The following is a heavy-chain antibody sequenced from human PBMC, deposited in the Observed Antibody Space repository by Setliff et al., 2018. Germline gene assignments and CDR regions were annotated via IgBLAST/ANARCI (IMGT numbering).Heavy chain of an antibody. V-gene: IGHV1-18*04. Sequence: ASVKVSCKVSGGPFSNYAISWVRQAPGQGPEWMGRITPVLGNTKYAQNLQGRLTLTTDISTSTAYMELGSLTTDDTAVYYCARVESMVRGKNILRHFDYWGQGIQVTVSS. CDR3: ARVESMVRGKNILRHFDY. J-gene: IGHJ4*02. CDR2: ITPVLGNT. CDR1: GGPFSNYA. D-gene: IGHD3-10*01.